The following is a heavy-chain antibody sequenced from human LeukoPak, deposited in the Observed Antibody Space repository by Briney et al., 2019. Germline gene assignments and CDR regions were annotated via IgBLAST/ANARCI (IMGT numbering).Heavy chain of an antibody. CDR3: ARVASEPPFGGWRGFDP. CDR1: GGSISSYY. Sequence: SETLSLTCTVSGGSISSYYWSWIRQPPGKGLEWIGYIYYSGSTNYNPSLKSRVTISVDTSKNQFSLKLSSVTAADTAVYYCARVASEPPFGGWRGFDPWGQGTLVTVSS. CDR2: IYYSGST. D-gene: IGHD6-19*01. V-gene: IGHV4-59*01. J-gene: IGHJ5*02.